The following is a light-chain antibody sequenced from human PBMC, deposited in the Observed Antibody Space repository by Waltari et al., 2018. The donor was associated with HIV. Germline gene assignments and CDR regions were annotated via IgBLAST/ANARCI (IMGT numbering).Light chain of an antibody. V-gene: IGLV3-1*01. Sequence: SYELTQPPSVSVSPGQTATITCSGDELGDKYACWYQQKPGQSPILVIYQDTKRPSGIPERFSGSISGNTATLTISGTQAMDEADYYGQAWDSKTAYVFGTGTKVTVL. CDR2: QDT. CDR1: ELGDKY. J-gene: IGLJ1*01. CDR3: QAWDSKTAYV.